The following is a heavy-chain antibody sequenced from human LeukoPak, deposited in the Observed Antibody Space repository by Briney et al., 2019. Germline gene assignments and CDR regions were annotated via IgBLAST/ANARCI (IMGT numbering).Heavy chain of an antibody. J-gene: IGHJ4*02. CDR2: VYHSGST. D-gene: IGHD6-13*01. Sequence: SETLSLTCAVSGYSISSGYYWGWIRQPPGKGLEWIGSVYHSGSTYYNPSLKSRVTISVDTSENQFSLKLSSVTAADTAVYYCARLGAYSSSWYVSGVMDYWGQGTLVTVFS. CDR1: GYSISSGYY. V-gene: IGHV4-38-2*01. CDR3: ARLGAYSSSWYVSGVMDY.